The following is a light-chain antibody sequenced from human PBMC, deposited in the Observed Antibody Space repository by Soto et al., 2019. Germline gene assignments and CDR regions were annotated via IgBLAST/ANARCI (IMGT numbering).Light chain of an antibody. CDR3: QQGHSWWT. V-gene: IGKV1-39*01. CDR1: QTISSY. CDR2: AAS. J-gene: IGKJ1*01. Sequence: DIQMTQSPSSLSASVGDRVTITCRGSQTISSYLNWYQQRPGKAPRLLIYAASNLQSGVPSRFSGSGSGTDFTLTIASLLPEDCAAYYCQQGHSWWTFGQGTRVEIK.